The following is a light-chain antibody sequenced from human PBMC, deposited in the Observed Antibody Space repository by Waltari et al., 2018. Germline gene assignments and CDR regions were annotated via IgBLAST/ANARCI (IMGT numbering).Light chain of an antibody. Sequence: EIVMTQSPATLSVSPGERATLSCRASRMIDTYLAWYQHRFGKPPRLLIYDASTRAPDIPARLRGSGSGTEFTLTISSLQSEDFAIYYCQQYNNWPRTFGPGTRLEIK. J-gene: IGKJ5*01. CDR2: DAS. CDR3: QQYNNWPRT. V-gene: IGKV3-15*01. CDR1: RMIDTY.